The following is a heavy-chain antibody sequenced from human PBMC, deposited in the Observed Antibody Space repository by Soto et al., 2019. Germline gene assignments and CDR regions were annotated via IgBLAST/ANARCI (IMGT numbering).Heavy chain of an antibody. CDR3: AKDRTVGAHFYYYGMDV. V-gene: IGHV3-30*18. J-gene: IGHJ6*02. CDR1: GPTFRTFG. Sequence: GGSLRLSCAASGPTFRTFGVHWVRQAPGKGLEWVAVISYDGRNEYYGDSVKGRFTISRDNSKNTLYLQMNSLRVDDTAVYYCAKDRTVGAHFYYYGMDVWGQGTTVTVSS. D-gene: IGHD1-26*01. CDR2: ISYDGRNE.